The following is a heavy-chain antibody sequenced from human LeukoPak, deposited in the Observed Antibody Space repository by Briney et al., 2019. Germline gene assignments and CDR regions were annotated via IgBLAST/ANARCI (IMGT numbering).Heavy chain of an antibody. J-gene: IGHJ6*04. V-gene: IGHV3-7*01. D-gene: IGHD3-10*02. CDR1: GFTFSSYW. Sequence: PGGSLRLSCAASGFTFSSYWMSWVRQAPGKGLEWVANIKKDGSEKYYVDSVKGRFTIFRDNAKNSLYLQMNSLRAEDTAVYYCAELGITMIGGVWGKGTTVTISS. CDR2: IKKDGSEK. CDR3: AELGITMIGGV.